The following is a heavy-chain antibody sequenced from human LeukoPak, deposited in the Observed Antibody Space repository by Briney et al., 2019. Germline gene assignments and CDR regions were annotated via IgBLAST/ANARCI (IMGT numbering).Heavy chain of an antibody. CDR2: ISSSGSTI. D-gene: IGHD3-3*01. J-gene: IGHJ3*02. CDR1: GFTFSSYE. Sequence: QPAGTLRLSCAASGFTFSSYEMHWVRQAPRKGLEWVSYISSSGSTIYYADSVKGRFTISRDNAKNTLYLQMNSLRAEDTAVYYCARDPGFRDIWGQGTMVTVSS. CDR3: ARDPGFRDI. V-gene: IGHV3-48*03.